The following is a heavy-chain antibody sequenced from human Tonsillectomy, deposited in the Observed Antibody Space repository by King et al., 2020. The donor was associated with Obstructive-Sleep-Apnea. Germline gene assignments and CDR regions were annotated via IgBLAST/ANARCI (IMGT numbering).Heavy chain of an antibody. D-gene: IGHD5-18*01. Sequence: VQLVESGGGLIQPGGSLRLSCAASGFTFSSYTMSWVRQAPGKGLEWVSGISGTGVSTYYADSVKGRFTVSRDNSKNTLYLQMNRLRAEDTAIYYCAKDQLWEKDYWGQGTLVTVSS. V-gene: IGHV3-23*04. J-gene: IGHJ4*02. CDR1: GFTFSSYT. CDR2: ISGTGVST. CDR3: AKDQLWEKDY.